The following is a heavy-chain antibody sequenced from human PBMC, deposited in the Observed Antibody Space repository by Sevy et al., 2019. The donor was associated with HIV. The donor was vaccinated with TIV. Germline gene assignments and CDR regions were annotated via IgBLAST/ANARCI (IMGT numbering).Heavy chain of an antibody. Sequence: SETLSLTCTVSGGSISYYYWSWIRQPPGKGLEWIGYFYYSGSTNYNPSLKSRVGLSVDTSKTQFSLKLSSVTAADTAVYYCARGSSGYYFDNWGQGTLVTVSS. CDR3: ARGSSGYYFDN. CDR1: GGSISYYY. V-gene: IGHV4-59*01. J-gene: IGHJ4*02. CDR2: FYYSGST. D-gene: IGHD3-22*01.